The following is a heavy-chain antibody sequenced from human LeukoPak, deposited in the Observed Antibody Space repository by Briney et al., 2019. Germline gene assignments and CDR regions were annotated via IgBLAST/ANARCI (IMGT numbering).Heavy chain of an antibody. CDR2: IHPSTGHP. D-gene: IGHD3-16*02. CDR3: ARALDSLGGLSLPDY. V-gene: IGHV7-4-1*02. CDR1: GYTFTSYG. Sequence: GASVRVSCKASGYTFTSYGISWVRQAPGQGLEFMGWIHPSTGHPSYAQGFSGRFVFSLDTSVTTTYLQISDLKADDTAVYFCARALDSLGGLSLPDYWGQGTLVTVSS. J-gene: IGHJ4*02.